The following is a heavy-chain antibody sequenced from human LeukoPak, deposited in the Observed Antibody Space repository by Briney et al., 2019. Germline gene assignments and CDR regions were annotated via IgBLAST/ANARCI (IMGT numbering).Heavy chain of an antibody. CDR1: GYTFTGYY. CDR2: INPNSGGT. V-gene: IGHV1-2*02. D-gene: IGHD5-12*01. CDR3: ARTSGGGYDIDY. J-gene: IGHJ4*02. Sequence: ASVKVSRKASGYTFTGYYMHWVRQAPGQGLEWMGWINPNSGGTSYAQKFQGRVTMTRDTSISTAYMELSRLRSDDTAVYYCARTSGGGYDIDYWGQGTLVTVSS.